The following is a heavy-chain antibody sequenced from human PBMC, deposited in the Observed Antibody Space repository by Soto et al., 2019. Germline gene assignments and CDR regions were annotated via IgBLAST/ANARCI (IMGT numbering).Heavy chain of an antibody. CDR2: ISGSGGST. Sequence: GGSLRLSCAASGFTFSSYAMSWVRQAPGKGLEWVSAISGSGGSTYYADSVKGRFTISRDNSKNTLYLQMNSLRAEDTAVYYCAKDPLLWFGEPTFDYWGQGTLVTVSS. D-gene: IGHD3-10*01. CDR3: AKDPLLWFGEPTFDY. CDR1: GFTFSSYA. V-gene: IGHV3-23*01. J-gene: IGHJ4*02.